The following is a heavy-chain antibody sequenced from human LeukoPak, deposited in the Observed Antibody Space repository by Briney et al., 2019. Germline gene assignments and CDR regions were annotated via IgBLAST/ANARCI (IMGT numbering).Heavy chain of an antibody. CDR1: GFPFNTYS. Sequence: PGGSLRLSCAASGFPFNTYSMSWVRQAPGKGLEWVSAISGIGGSTLYADSVKGRFTISRDNSKNTLYLQMNSLRAEDTAVYYCAKDQLDRHYYSSVDVWGQGTTVTASS. CDR3: AKDQLDRHYYSSVDV. V-gene: IGHV3-23*01. J-gene: IGHJ6*02. D-gene: IGHD6-13*01. CDR2: ISGIGGST.